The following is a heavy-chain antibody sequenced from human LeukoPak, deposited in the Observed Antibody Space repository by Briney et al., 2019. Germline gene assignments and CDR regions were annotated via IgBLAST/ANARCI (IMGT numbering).Heavy chain of an antibody. V-gene: IGHV4-30-4*08. D-gene: IGHD3-10*01. Sequence: PSETLSLTFTVSGGSISSSSYYWGWIRQPPGKGLEWIGYIYDSGSTYYNPSLKSRVTISVDTSKNQFSLKLSSVTAADTAVYYCARDLGEGYFVSGSYYNSYFDYWGQGTLVTVSS. CDR1: GGSISSSSYY. J-gene: IGHJ4*02. CDR2: IYDSGST. CDR3: ARDLGEGYFVSGSYYNSYFDY.